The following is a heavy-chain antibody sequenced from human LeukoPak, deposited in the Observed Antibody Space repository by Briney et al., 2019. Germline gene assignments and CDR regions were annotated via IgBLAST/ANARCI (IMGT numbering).Heavy chain of an antibody. J-gene: IGHJ6*02. V-gene: IGHV3-7*03. CDR1: GFTFSSHW. Sequence: GGSLRLSCAASGFTFSSHWMHWARQAPGKGLEWVASINHNGNVNYYVDSVKGRFTISRDNAKDSLYLQMSNLRAEDTAVYFCARGGGLDVWGQGATVTVSS. CDR2: INHNGNVN. CDR3: ARGGGLDV. D-gene: IGHD3-16*01.